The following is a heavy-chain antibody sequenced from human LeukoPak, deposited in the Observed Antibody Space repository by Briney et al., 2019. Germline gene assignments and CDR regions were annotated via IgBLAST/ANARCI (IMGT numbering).Heavy chain of an antibody. D-gene: IGHD6-19*01. CDR3: EKDYSSGWQPYYYYYMDV. J-gene: IGHJ6*03. CDR1: GFTFGDYA. Sequence: GGSLRLSCSASGFTFGDYAMSWFRQAPGKGLEWVSGISDDGSKKYYADSVKCRFTIARYNSKNTLYLQMTSLRAEDTAVYYCEKDYSSGWQPYYYYYMDVWGKGTTVTVSS. V-gene: IGHV3-30*04. CDR2: ISDDGSKK.